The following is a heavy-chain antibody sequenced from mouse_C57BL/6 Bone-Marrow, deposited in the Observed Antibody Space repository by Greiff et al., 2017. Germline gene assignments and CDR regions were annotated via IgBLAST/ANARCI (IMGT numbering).Heavy chain of an antibody. Sequence: VKLQESGAELVRPGTSVKVSCKASGYAFTNYLIEWVKQRPGQGLEWIGVINPGSGGTNYNEKFKGKATLTADKSSSTAYMQLSSLTSEDSAVYFCAREELTSLIGDYWGQGTSVTVSS. CDR3: AREELTSLIGDY. D-gene: IGHD2-14*01. J-gene: IGHJ4*01. CDR2: INPGSGGT. CDR1: GYAFTNYL. V-gene: IGHV1-54*01.